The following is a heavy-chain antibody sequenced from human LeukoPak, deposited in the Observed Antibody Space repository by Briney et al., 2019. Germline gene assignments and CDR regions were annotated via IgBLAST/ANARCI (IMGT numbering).Heavy chain of an antibody. CDR1: RFTISIHV. V-gene: IGHV3-23*01. Sequence: GGSQRLSCAASRFTISIHVMRWVRQAPGKGLEWVSTISASGASTFYADSVKGRFTVSRDNAKNSLYLQMNSLRAEDTAVYYCARDPSSGWYLKGWFDPWGQGTLVTVSS. J-gene: IGHJ5*02. CDR3: ARDPSSGWYLKGWFDP. D-gene: IGHD6-19*01. CDR2: ISASGAST.